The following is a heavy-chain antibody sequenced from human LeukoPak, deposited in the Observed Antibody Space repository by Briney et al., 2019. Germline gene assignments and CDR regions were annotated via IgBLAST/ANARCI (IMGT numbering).Heavy chain of an antibody. J-gene: IGHJ4*02. CDR1: GFTFSSYW. V-gene: IGHV3-74*01. CDR3: ATQREDDSSGFPAPY. D-gene: IGHD3-22*01. Sequence: GGSLRLSCAASGFTFSSYWMHWVRQAPGKGLVWVSRINSDGSSTSYADSVKGRFTISRDNAKSTLYLQMNSLRAEDTAVYYCATQREDDSSGFPAPYWGQGTLVTVSS. CDR2: INSDGSST.